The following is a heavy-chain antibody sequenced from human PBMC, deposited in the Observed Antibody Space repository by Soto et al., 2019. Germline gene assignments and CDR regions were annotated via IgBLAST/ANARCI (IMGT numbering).Heavy chain of an antibody. CDR3: VRDYSNYSWSDP. V-gene: IGHV4-59*12. D-gene: IGHD4-4*01. Sequence: SETLSLTCAVYGGSFSGYYWSWIRQPPGKGLEWIAYISYTGSPKYNPSLKGRVTVSLDTSNNQFSLKLRSVTAADTAVYYCVRDYSNYSWSDPWGQGTLVTVSS. CDR1: GGSFSGYY. CDR2: ISYTGSP. J-gene: IGHJ5*02.